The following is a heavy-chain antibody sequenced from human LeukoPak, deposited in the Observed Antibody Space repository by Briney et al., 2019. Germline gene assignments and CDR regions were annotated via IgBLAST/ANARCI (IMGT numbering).Heavy chain of an antibody. CDR3: TTEGYYDILTGYGAFDI. CDR2: IKSKTDGGTT. D-gene: IGHD3-9*01. V-gene: IGHV3-15*01. Sequence: GGSLRLSCAASGFTFSNAWMSWVRQAPGKGLEWVGRIKSKTDGGTTDYAAPVKGRFTISRDDSKNTLYLQMNSLKTEDTAVYYCTTEGYYDILTGYGAFDIWGQGTMDTVSS. J-gene: IGHJ3*02. CDR1: GFTFSNAW.